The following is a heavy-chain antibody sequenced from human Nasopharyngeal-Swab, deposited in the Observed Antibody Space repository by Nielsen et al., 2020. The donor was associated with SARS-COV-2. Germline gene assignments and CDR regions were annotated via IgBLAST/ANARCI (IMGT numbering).Heavy chain of an antibody. Sequence: GESLKISCMASGYSFVHHWIGWVRQKPGKGLEWMGMVYPGNSEVAYSPSFQGHVTISADKSINTAYLQWSSLRASDTAMYFCARRAARDGYNYEVDPWGQGTLVTVSS. CDR3: ARRAARDGYNYEVDP. D-gene: IGHD5-24*01. J-gene: IGHJ5*02. CDR1: GYSFVHHW. CDR2: VYPGNSEV. V-gene: IGHV5-51*01.